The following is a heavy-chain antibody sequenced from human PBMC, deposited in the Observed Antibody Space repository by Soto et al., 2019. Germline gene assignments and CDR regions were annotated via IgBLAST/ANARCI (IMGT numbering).Heavy chain of an antibody. J-gene: IGHJ4*02. V-gene: IGHV1-3*01. CDR3: ARVVVPAAISDY. CDR2: INAGNGNT. CDR1: GYTFTSYA. Sequence: ASVKVSCKASGYTFTSYAMHWVRQAPGQRLEWMGWINAGNGNTKYSQKFQGRVTITRDTSASTAYMELSSLRSEDTAVYYCARVVVPAAISDYWGQGTLVTVSS. D-gene: IGHD2-2*01.